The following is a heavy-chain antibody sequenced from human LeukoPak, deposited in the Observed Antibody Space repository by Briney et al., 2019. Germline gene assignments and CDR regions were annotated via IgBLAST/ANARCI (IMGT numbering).Heavy chain of an antibody. CDR1: GFTFGDYA. Sequence: GGSLRLSCTASGFTFGDYAMSWVRQAPGKGLEWVSYISSSGSTIYYADSVKGRFTISRDNAKNSLYLQMNSLRAEDTAVYYCAELGITMIGGVWGKGTTVAISS. J-gene: IGHJ6*04. CDR3: AELGITMIGGV. D-gene: IGHD3-10*02. CDR2: ISSSGSTI. V-gene: IGHV3-48*03.